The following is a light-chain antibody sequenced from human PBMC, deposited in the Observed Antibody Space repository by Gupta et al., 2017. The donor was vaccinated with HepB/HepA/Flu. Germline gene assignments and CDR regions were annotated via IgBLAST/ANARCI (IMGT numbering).Light chain of an antibody. J-gene: IGKJ2*01. CDR2: LGS. CDR3: RQALQTPYT. Sequence: DIVMTQSPPSLPVTPREPASISCRSSQSILHSNGYNYLDWYLQKPGQSPQLLIYLGSSRASGVPDRFSGSGSGTDFTLKISRVEAEDVGVYYCRQALQTPYTFGQGTKLEIK. V-gene: IGKV2-28*01. CDR1: QSILHSNGYNY.